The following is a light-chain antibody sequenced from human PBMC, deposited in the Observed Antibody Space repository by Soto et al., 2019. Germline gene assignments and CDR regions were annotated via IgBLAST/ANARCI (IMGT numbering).Light chain of an antibody. CDR2: DVS. CDR1: SNDVGGYNF. V-gene: IGLV2-11*01. CDR3: SSYAGSYTVV. Sequence: QSALTQPRSVSGSPGQSVTISCTGTSNDVGGYNFVSWYQQHPGKVPKLFIYDVSRRRSGVPDRFSGSKSGNTASLTISGLQAEDEADYYCSSYAGSYTVVFGGGTKLTVL. J-gene: IGLJ2*01.